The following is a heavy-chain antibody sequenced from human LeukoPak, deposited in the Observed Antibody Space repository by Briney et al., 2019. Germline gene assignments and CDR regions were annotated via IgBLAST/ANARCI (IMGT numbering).Heavy chain of an antibody. CDR3: ARAGGYCSSTSCYRSRTRHKDDAFDI. V-gene: IGHV4-39*07. J-gene: IGHJ3*02. CDR1: GGSISSSSYY. D-gene: IGHD2-2*01. Sequence: PSETLSLTCTVSGGSISSSSYYWGWIRQPPGKGLEWIGSIYYSGSTYYNPSLKSRVTMSVDTSKNQFSLKLSSVTAADTAVYYCARAGGYCSSTSCYRSRTRHKDDAFDIWGQGTMVTVSS. CDR2: IYYSGST.